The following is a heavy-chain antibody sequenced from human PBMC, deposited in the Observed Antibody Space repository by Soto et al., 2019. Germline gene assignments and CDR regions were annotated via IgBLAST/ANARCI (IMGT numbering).Heavy chain of an antibody. V-gene: IGHV3-23*01. CDR1: RFDFSSYE. Sequence: GGSLRLSCVASRFDFSSYEMSWVRQAAGKGLEWVSRVSLTGDRTNYAGSVKGRFTVSRDNFKNALYLEMDSLRPDDTAIYYCARGGGYCTPTSCAIDSWGRGTPVTVSS. D-gene: IGHD3-10*01. CDR2: VSLTGDRT. J-gene: IGHJ4*02. CDR3: ARGGGYCTPTSCAIDS.